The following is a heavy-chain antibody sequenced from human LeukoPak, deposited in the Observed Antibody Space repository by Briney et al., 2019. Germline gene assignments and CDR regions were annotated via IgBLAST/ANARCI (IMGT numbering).Heavy chain of an antibody. V-gene: IGHV3-23*01. CDR2: ISGGGGNT. D-gene: IGHD3-10*01. J-gene: IGHJ4*02. CDR1: GFTFSSYA. CDR3: AERTGGRRGVTKAAYFDD. Sequence: LPGGSLRLSCAASGFTFSSYAISWVRQAPGKGLEWVSAISGGGGNTYYADSVKGRFTISRDNSKNTLYLQMNSLRAEDTAVYYCAERTGGRRGVTKAAYFDDWGQGTLVTVSS.